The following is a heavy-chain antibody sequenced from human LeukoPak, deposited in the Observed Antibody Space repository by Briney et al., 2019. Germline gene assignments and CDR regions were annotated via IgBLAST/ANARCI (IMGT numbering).Heavy chain of an antibody. V-gene: IGHV1-2*02. Sequence: ASVKVSCKTSGYSFTDYYMHWVRQAPGQGLEWMGWINPNSGGTSSAQKFQGRVTMTRDTSITTVYMEVSWLTSDDTAIYYCARADRLYGGPYLIGPWSQGTLVTVSP. J-gene: IGHJ5*02. CDR1: GYSFTDYY. CDR2: INPNSGGT. CDR3: ARADRLYGGPYLIGP. D-gene: IGHD2-21*01.